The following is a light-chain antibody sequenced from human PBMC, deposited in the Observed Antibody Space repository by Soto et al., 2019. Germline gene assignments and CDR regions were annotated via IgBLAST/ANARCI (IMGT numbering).Light chain of an antibody. CDR3: QQYGSIPWT. CDR1: QSVSSN. V-gene: IGKV3-20*01. CDR2: GAS. J-gene: IGKJ1*01. Sequence: EIAMPQSAATLSVSPGARAPLSCRASQSVSSNLAWYQQKPGQATRLLIYGASSGATGIPDRFSGSGSGTDFTLTINRLEPEDFAVYYCQQYGSIPWTVGQGNKV.